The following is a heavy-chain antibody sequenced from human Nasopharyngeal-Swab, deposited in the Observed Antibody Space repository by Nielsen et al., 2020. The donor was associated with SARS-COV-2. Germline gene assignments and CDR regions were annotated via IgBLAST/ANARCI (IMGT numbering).Heavy chain of an antibody. CDR2: INAGDGDT. CDR3: GRGFGLDGFDI. D-gene: IGHD3-10*01. V-gene: IGHV1-3*01. J-gene: IGHJ3*02. Sequence: WVRQAPGQRLEWMGWINAGDGDTKYSQMFQGRVTITRDTSASTAYMELSSLRSEDTAVYYCGRGFGLDGFDIWGQGTMVTVSS.